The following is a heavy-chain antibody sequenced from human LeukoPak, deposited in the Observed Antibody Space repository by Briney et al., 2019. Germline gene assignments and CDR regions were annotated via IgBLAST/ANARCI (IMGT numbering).Heavy chain of an antibody. D-gene: IGHD1-7*01. CDR3: ARAVTGTLSYYYGMDV. CDR2: IIPIFGTA. CDR1: GGTFSSYA. Sequence: SVKVSCKASGGTFSSYAISWVRQAPGQGLEWMGGIIPIFGTANYAQKFQGRVTITADESTSTAYMELSSLRSEDTAVYYCARAVTGTLSYYYGMDVWGQGTTVTVSS. V-gene: IGHV1-69*01. J-gene: IGHJ6*02.